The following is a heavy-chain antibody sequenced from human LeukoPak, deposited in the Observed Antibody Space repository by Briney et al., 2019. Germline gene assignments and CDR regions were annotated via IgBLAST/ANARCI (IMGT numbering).Heavy chain of an antibody. Sequence: SAVQVSCKASGGTLSSYAISWVRQAPGQGLEWMGGIIPIFGTENYAQKFQGRVTITADESTSTAYMELSRLRSEDTAVYYCASQMGLNYYGSGNQVWFDPWGQGPLVPVSS. V-gene: IGHV1-69*13. CDR1: GGTLSSYA. CDR2: IIPIFGTE. CDR3: ASQMGLNYYGSGNQVWFDP. J-gene: IGHJ5*02. D-gene: IGHD3-10*01.